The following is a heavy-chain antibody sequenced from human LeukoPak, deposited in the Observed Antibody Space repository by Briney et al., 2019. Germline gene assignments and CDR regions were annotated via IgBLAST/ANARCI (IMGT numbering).Heavy chain of an antibody. J-gene: IGHJ4*02. V-gene: IGHV3-33*01. D-gene: IGHD2-15*01. CDR2: IWYDGSNK. CDR3: ARYGLGVMPATRANDY. CDR1: GFTFRNYG. Sequence: GGSLRLSCAASGFTFRNYGMNWVRQAPGKGLEWVTIIWYDGSNKYYADSVKGRFIISRDNSKNTLYLQMNSLRAEDTAVYYCARYGLGVMPATRANDYWGLGTLVTVSS.